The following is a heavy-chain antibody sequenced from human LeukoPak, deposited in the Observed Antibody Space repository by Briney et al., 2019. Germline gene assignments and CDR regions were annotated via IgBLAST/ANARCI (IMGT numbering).Heavy chain of an antibody. CDR2: ISETSRKT. D-gene: IGHD3-3*01. Sequence: GGSLRLSCAASGFTFNIYAMSWVRRAPEKGLEWVSAISETSRKTYYADPVKGRFTISRDNTKNSLYLQMNSLRVEDTAVFYCARDQYDTWSRRGNFDSWGQGTLVIVSS. CDR1: GFTFNIYA. CDR3: ARDQYDTWSRRGNFDS. J-gene: IGHJ4*02. V-gene: IGHV3-23*01.